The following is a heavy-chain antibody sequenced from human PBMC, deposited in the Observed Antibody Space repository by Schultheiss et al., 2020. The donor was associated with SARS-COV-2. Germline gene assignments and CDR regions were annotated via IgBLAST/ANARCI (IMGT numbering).Heavy chain of an antibody. J-gene: IGHJ4*02. V-gene: IGHV1-46*01. D-gene: IGHD4-17*01. CDR1: GYTFTSYY. CDR2: INPSGGST. CDR3: ASWHGDDDFDY. Sequence: ASVKVSCKASGYTFTSYYMHWVRQAPGQGLEWMGIINPSGGSTTYAQKFQGRVTITADESTSTAYMELSSLRSEDTAVYYCASWHGDDDFDYWGQGTLVTVSS.